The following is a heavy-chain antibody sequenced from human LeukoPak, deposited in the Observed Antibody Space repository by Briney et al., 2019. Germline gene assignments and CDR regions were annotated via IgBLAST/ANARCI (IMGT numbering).Heavy chain of an antibody. Sequence: VASVKVSCKASGYTFTSYGISWVRQAPGQGLEWMGWISAYNGNTNYAQKLQGRVTMTTDTSTSTAYMELSSLRSEDTAVYYCAREPRSGYDSNFDYWGQGTLVTVSS. CDR2: ISAYNGNT. V-gene: IGHV1-18*01. J-gene: IGHJ4*02. CDR1: GYTFTSYG. CDR3: AREPRSGYDSNFDY. D-gene: IGHD5-12*01.